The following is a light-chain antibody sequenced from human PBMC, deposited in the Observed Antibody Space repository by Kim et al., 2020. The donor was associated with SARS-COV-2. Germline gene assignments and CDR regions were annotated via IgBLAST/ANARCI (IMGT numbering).Light chain of an antibody. CDR2: AAS. CDR1: QNVDANY. CDR3: QQYGNLPWT. Sequence: LSPGERATLSCRASQNVDANYVAWYLQKPGQAPRLLIYAASIRATGIPDRFSGGGSGTDFTLTIRRLEPEDFAVYFCQQYGNLPWTFGRGTKLEI. V-gene: IGKV3-20*01. J-gene: IGKJ1*01.